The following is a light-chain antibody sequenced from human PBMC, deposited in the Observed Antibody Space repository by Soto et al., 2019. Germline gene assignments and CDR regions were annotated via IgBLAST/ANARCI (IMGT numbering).Light chain of an antibody. V-gene: IGKV3-20*01. CDR2: GAS. CDR3: QQYGSSPLT. J-gene: IGKJ4*01. CDR1: QSVSSSY. Sequence: IVLTQSPGTLSLSPGERATLSCRASQSVSSSYLAWYQQKPGQAPSLLIYGASSRATGIPDRFSGSGSGTDFTLTISRLEPEDFAVYYCQQYGSSPLTFGGGTKVDI.